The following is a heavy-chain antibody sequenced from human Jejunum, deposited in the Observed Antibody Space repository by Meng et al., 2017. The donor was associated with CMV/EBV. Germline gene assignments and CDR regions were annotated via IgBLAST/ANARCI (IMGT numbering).Heavy chain of an antibody. J-gene: IGHJ2*01. CDR2: IRYDESSE. Sequence: FTLGYYAMHWVRQAPGKGLEWVAVIRYDESSETYADSVKGRVTISRDNSKNTVSLQINSLRPDDTAVYYCARDGGFGATWFWFFDLWGRGTLVTVSS. CDR3: ARDGGFGATWFWFFDL. V-gene: IGHV3-30*03. D-gene: IGHD3-3*01. CDR1: FTLGYYA.